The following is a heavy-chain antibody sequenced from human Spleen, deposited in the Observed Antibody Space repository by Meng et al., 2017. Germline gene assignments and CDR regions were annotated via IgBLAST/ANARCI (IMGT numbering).Heavy chain of an antibody. J-gene: IGHJ4*02. Sequence: WVRQAPGKGLEWIGSIFYSGTTYYNPSLKSRVTLSVVTSKNQFSLKLSSLTAADTAVYYCARDNSWEFFDYWGQGTLVTVSS. D-gene: IGHD3-10*01. CDR2: IFYSGTT. CDR3: ARDNSWEFFDY. V-gene: IGHV4-39*07.